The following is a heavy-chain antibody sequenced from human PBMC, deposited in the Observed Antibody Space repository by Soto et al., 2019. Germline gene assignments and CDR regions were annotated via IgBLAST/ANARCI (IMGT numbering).Heavy chain of an antibody. CDR2: IDPSDSYT. J-gene: IGHJ2*01. Sequence: GESLKISCKGSGYSFTSYWISCVRQMPGKGLEWMGRIDPSDSYTNYSPSFQGHVTISADKSISTAYLQWSSLKASDTAMYYCARRPLEDCSGGSCYHDWYFDLWGRGTLVTVSS. D-gene: IGHD2-15*01. CDR1: GYSFTSYW. V-gene: IGHV5-10-1*01. CDR3: ARRPLEDCSGGSCYHDWYFDL.